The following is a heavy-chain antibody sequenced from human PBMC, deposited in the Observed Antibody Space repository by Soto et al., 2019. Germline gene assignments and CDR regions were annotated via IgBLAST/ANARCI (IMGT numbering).Heavy chain of an antibody. Sequence: SETLSLTCTVSGGSISSGGYYWSWIRQHPGKGLEWIGYIYYSGSTYYNPSLESRVTISVDTSKNQFSLKLSSVTAADTAVYYCARDLYSNPYYGMDVWGQGTTVTVSS. V-gene: IGHV4-31*03. D-gene: IGHD4-4*01. J-gene: IGHJ6*02. CDR2: IYYSGST. CDR1: GGSISSGGYY. CDR3: ARDLYSNPYYGMDV.